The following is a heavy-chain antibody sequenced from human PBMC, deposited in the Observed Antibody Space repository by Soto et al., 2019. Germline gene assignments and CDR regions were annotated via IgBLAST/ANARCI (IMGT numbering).Heavy chain of an antibody. CDR2: IYLGDSET. CDR1: GYLFTHCC. D-gene: IGHD2-15*01. V-gene: IGHV5-51*01. J-gene: IGHJ4*02. Sequence: GDALKISCTVSGYLFTHCCIGWVRQMPGKGLEWMGIIYLGDSETRYSPSFQGQVTISADKSISTAYLQWSSLKASDTAMYYCAVTTSGGNYNPFDYWGQGTLVTVSS. CDR3: AVTTSGGNYNPFDY.